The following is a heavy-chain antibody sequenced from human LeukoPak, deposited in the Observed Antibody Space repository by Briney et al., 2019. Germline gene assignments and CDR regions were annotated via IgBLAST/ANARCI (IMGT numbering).Heavy chain of an antibody. D-gene: IGHD6-25*01. Sequence: SVKVSCKASGGTFSSYAISWVRQAPGQGLEWMGRIIPILGIANYAQKFQGRVTMTRDTSTSTVYMELSSLRSEDTAVYYCARDAAATPLYYWGQGTLVTVSS. J-gene: IGHJ4*02. V-gene: IGHV1-69*04. CDR1: GGTFSSYA. CDR2: IIPILGIA. CDR3: ARDAAATPLYY.